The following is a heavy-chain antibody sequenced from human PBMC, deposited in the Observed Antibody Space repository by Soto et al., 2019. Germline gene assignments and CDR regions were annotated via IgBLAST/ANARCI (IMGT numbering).Heavy chain of an antibody. V-gene: IGHV4-34*01. D-gene: IGHD1-7*01. J-gene: IGHJ4*02. CDR3: ARGITYRYNWNYVFDY. CDR2: INHSGST. Sequence: SETLSLTCAVYGGSFSGYYWSWIRQPPGKGLEWIGEINHSGSTNYNPSLKSRVTISVDTSKNQFSLKLSSVTAADTAVYYCARGITYRYNWNYVFDYWGQGTLVTVSS. CDR1: GGSFSGYY.